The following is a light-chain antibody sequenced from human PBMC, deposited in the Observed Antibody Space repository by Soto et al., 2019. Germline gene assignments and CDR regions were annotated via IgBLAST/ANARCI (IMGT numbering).Light chain of an antibody. CDR3: QQYKTYTYT. CDR2: RAS. Sequence: DIRMTQSPSTLSASVGDRVTITCRASQSIDRWLAWYQQKPGKAPKLLIYRASSLESGVPSRFSGNGSGTEFTFTISSLQPDDFATYYCQQYKTYTYTFAQGTKLEIK. J-gene: IGKJ2*01. CDR1: QSIDRW. V-gene: IGKV1-5*03.